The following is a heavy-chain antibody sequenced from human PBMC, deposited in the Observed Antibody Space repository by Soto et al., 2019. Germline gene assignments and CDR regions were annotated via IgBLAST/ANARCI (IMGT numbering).Heavy chain of an antibody. CDR2: ISGSGGST. CDR1: GFTFSSYA. D-gene: IGHD6-6*01. V-gene: IGHV3-23*01. J-gene: IGHJ4*02. CDR3: AKDHSHLRIAARPKYFDY. Sequence: GGSLRLSCAASGFTFSSYAMSWVRQAPGKGLEWVSAISGSGGSTYYADSGKGRLTISRDNSKNTLYLQMNRLRAEDTAVYYCAKDHSHLRIAARPKYFDYWGQGTLVTVSS.